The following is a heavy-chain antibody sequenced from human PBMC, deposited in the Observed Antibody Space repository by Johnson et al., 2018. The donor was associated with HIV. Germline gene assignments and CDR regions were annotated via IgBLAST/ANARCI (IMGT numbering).Heavy chain of an antibody. CDR3: SRAGVTMVRGGGHAFDI. CDR1: GFTVSSNY. J-gene: IGHJ3*02. CDR2: IHGSGDVT. V-gene: IGHV3-66*01. Sequence: VQLVESGGGLVQPGGSLRLSCAASGFTVSSNYMSWVRQAPGKGLEFVSGIHGSGDVTKYAYSVRGRFTVSRDNSKGTLYLQMNSLRAEDTAVYYCSRAGVTMVRGGGHAFDIWGQGTMVTVSS. D-gene: IGHD3-10*01.